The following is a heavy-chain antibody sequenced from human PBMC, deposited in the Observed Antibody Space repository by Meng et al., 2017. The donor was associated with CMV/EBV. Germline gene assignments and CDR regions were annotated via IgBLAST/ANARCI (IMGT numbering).Heavy chain of an antibody. CDR1: GFTVSSNY. CDR2: IYSGGST. V-gene: IGHV3-53*01. Sequence: GESLKISCAASGFTVSSNYMSWVRQAPGKGLEWVSVIYSGGSTYYADSVKGRFTISRDNSKNTLYLQMNSLRAEDTAVYYCAKRERFLEWLLYDYWGQGTLVTVSS. D-gene: IGHD3-3*01. J-gene: IGHJ4*02. CDR3: AKRERFLEWLLYDY.